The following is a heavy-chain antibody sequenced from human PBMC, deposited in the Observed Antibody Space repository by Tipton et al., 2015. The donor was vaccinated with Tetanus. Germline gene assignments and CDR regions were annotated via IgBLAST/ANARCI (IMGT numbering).Heavy chain of an antibody. D-gene: IGHD5-12*01. CDR2: IYPGDSDT. CDR1: GYSFTGSW. CDR3: VRGRGLGAYSFGFEY. J-gene: IGHJ4*02. V-gene: IGHV5-51*01. Sequence: QLVQSGAEVKKSGESLKISCKGSGYSFTGSWIAWVRQMPGKGLEWMGIIYPGDSDTRYSPSFQGQVTISADKSITTAYLQWSSLKASDTAMYYCVRGRGLGAYSFGFEYWGQGALVTVSS.